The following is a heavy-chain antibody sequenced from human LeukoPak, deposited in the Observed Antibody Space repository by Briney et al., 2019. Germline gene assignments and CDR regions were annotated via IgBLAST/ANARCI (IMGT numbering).Heavy chain of an antibody. D-gene: IGHD3-10*01. Sequence: PGRSLRLSCAASGFTFSSYIMHWVRHAPGNGLEWVAVIWYDGSNKYYADSVKGRFTISRDNSKSTLYLQMNSLRPEDTAVYYCAREKVDYYGSEIYGMDVWGQGTTVTVSS. J-gene: IGHJ6*02. V-gene: IGHV3-33*01. CDR1: GFTFSSYI. CDR2: IWYDGSNK. CDR3: AREKVDYYGSEIYGMDV.